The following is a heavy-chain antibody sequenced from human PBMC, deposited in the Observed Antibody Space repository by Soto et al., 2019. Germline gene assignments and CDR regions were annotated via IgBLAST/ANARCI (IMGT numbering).Heavy chain of an antibody. Sequence: GGSMRLCCAASGFTFSSYGMHWVRQAPGKGLEWVAVISYDGSNKYYADSVKGRFTISRDNSKNTLYLQMNSLRAEDTAVYYCARERSSGYFDYWGQGTLVTVSS. CDR1: GFTFSSYG. V-gene: IGHV3-30*03. CDR2: ISYDGSNK. D-gene: IGHD6-19*01. CDR3: ARERSSGYFDY. J-gene: IGHJ4*02.